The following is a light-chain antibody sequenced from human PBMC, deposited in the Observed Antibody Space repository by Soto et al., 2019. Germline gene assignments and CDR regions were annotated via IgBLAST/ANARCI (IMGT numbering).Light chain of an antibody. CDR3: QAYDYSLTASV. J-gene: IGLJ3*02. CDR2: TNN. Sequence: QSVLTQPPSVSGTPGHKVSISCSGSTSNLGGNTVNWYQQLPGTAPKLLIYTNNQRPSGVPDRFSGSKSGTSASLAISGLRSEDEADYYCQAYDYSLTASVFGGGTKLTVL. CDR1: TSNLGGNT. V-gene: IGLV1-44*01.